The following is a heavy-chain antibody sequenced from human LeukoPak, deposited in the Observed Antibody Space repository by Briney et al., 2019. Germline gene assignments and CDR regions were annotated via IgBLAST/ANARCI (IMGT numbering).Heavy chain of an antibody. D-gene: IGHD1-26*01. CDR1: GGTFSSYA. J-gene: IGHJ5*02. V-gene: IGHV1-46*01. CDR3: ASGSYRFKNWFDP. Sequence: ASVKVSCKASGGTFSSYAISWVRQAPGQGLEWMGIINPSGGSTSYAQKFQGRVTMTRDMSTSTVYMELSSLRSEDTAVYYCASGSYRFKNWFDPWGQGTLVTVSS. CDR2: INPSGGST.